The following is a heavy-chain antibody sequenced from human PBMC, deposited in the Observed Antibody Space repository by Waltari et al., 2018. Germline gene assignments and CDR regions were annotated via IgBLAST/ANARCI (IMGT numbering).Heavy chain of an antibody. V-gene: IGHV4-59*01. CDR2: IYYSGST. CDR1: GGSISSYY. Sequence: QVQLQESGPGLVKPSETLSLTCTVSGGSISSYYWSWIRQPPGKGLEWIGYIYYSGSTNYTPSLKSGVTISVETSKNQFALKLSSVTAADTAVYYCARGGGPFDYWGQGTLVTVSS. CDR3: ARGGGPFDY. J-gene: IGHJ4*02. D-gene: IGHD3-10*01.